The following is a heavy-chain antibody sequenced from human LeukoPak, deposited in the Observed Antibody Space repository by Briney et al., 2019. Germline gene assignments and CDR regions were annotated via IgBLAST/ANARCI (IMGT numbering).Heavy chain of an antibody. CDR2: IWYDGSKQ. V-gene: IGHV3-33*01. CDR3: AGVDSSSGWHRSDY. Sequence: GRSLRLSCAVSGFTFRNYGMHWVRQAPGKGLEWVAVIWYDGSKQYYADSVRGRFTISRDDSKNTLYLQMNSLRAEDTAVYYCAGVDSSSGWHRSDYWGQGTLVTVSS. D-gene: IGHD6-19*01. J-gene: IGHJ4*02. CDR1: GFTFRNYG.